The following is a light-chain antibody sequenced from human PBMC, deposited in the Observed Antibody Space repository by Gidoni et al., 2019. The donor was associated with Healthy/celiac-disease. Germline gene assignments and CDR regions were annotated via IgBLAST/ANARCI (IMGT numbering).Light chain of an antibody. J-gene: IGLJ2*01. Sequence: QSALTQPRSVSGSPGQSVTISCTGTSRDVGGYNYVPWYQQHPGKAPKLMIYDVSKRPSGVPDRFSGSKSGNTASLTISGLQAEDEADYYCCSYAGSYTLVVFGGGTKLTVL. V-gene: IGLV2-11*01. CDR3: CSYAGSYTLVV. CDR1: SRDVGGYNY. CDR2: DVS.